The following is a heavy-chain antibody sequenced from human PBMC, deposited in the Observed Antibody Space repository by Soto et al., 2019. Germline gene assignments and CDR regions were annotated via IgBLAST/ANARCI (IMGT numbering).Heavy chain of an antibody. J-gene: IGHJ4*02. CDR1: GASITFGGYS. V-gene: IGHV4-30-2*01. Sequence: SETLSLTCTVSGASITFGGYSWSWIRQTPGKGLEWIGYINHLETTFYNPSFESRLTLSIDRAKNQFSLKLHSMSAADRAAYFCARGGGSDSFDYWGQGILVTVSS. D-gene: IGHD1-26*01. CDR3: ARGGGSDSFDY. CDR2: INHLETT.